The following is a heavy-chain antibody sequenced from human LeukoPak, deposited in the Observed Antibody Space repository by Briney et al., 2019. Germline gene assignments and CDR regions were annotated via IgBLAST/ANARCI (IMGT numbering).Heavy chain of an antibody. CDR2: MSYDGHIT. D-gene: IGHD1-1*01. Sequence: GGSLRLSCAASGFTFSNYGMHWVRQAPGKGLEWVAVMSYDGHITYYADSVKGRFTISRDYSKNILYLEMNSLRVEDTAVYYCAKVQLERRELLPNLGFWGQGTLVTVSS. CDR3: AKVQLERRELLPNLGF. CDR1: GFTFSNYG. J-gene: IGHJ4*02. V-gene: IGHV3-30*18.